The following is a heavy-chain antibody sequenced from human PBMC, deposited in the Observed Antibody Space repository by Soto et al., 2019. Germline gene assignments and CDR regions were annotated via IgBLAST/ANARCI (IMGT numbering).Heavy chain of an antibody. CDR2: MNPNSGNT. D-gene: IGHD3-10*01. V-gene: IGHV1-8*01. CDR3: AAVRGFYDSGSYYTGPGHYCYYVMDD. Sequence: ASVKVSCKASGYTFTSYDINWVRQATGQGLEWMGWMNPNSGNTGYAQKFQGRVTMTRNTSISTAYMELSSLRSEDTAVYYCAAVRGFYDSGSYYTGPGHYCYYVMDDWGQGTTVTVSS. J-gene: IGHJ6*02. CDR1: GYTFTSYD.